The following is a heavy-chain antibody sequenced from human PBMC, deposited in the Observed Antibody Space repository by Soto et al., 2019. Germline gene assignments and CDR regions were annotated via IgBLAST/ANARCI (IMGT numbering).Heavy chain of an antibody. J-gene: IGHJ5*02. CDR2: INYSGSA. V-gene: IGHV4-59*01. Sequence: SDTLSLTCTVSCGSITSYYWSWIRQPPGKGLEWIGYINYSGSANYNPSLKSRVTISVDTSMNQFSLKLTSVTAADTAVYYCARARGGGFDPWGQGTLVTVSS. CDR3: ARARGGGFDP. CDR1: CGSITSYY. D-gene: IGHD3-10*01.